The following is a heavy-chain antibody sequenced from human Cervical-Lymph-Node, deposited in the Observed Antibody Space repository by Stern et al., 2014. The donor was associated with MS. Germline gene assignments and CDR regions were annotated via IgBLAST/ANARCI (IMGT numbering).Heavy chain of an antibody. V-gene: IGHV1-46*01. CDR1: GFTFSTYH. J-gene: IGHJ3*01. CDR2: VNLNDGTT. D-gene: IGHD4-23*01. Sequence: VKLVQSGAEVKKPGASVKLSCKASGFTFSTYHMNWVRKAPGQELAWVGLVNLNDGTTVYAQEFQGRITMTRDTSTSTLYMELSSLRSEDTALYYCAREGVATPIHLKAFDLWGQGTMITVSS. CDR3: AREGVATPIHLKAFDL.